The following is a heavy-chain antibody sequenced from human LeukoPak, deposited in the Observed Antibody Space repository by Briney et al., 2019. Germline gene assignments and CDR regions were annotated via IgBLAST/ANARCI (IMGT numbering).Heavy chain of an antibody. CDR1: GDTFYNYP. CDR2: IILLFGST. V-gene: IGHV1-69*13. J-gene: IGHJ4*02. D-gene: IGHD4-17*01. Sequence: ASVKVSCKASGDTFYNYPISWVRQAPGQGLEWMGHIILLFGSTHYAQNFHGRLTISAAESTRTAFMELSSLRSEDTALYYCAKDRDDYGDFAFDYWGQGTLVTVSS. CDR3: AKDRDDYGDFAFDY.